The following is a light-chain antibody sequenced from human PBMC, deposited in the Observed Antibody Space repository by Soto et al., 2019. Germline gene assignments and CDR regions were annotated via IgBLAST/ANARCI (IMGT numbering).Light chain of an antibody. CDR3: QQYGSSPT. Sequence: EVMLTQSPCTLSLSSGERATLSCRASQSLSSIYLAWYQQKPGHAPRLLMYGAYNRATGIPDRFSGSGSGTDFTLTISRLEPEDFAVYYCQQYGSSPTFGQGTRLEIK. CDR1: QSLSSIY. CDR2: GAY. V-gene: IGKV3-20*01. J-gene: IGKJ5*01.